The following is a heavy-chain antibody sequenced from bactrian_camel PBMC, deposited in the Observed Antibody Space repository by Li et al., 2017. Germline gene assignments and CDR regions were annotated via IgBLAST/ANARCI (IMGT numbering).Heavy chain of an antibody. CDR1: GDTYSSDYC. CDR2: IWVSVGST. D-gene: IGHD1*01. V-gene: IGHV3-3*01. Sequence: QLVESGGGSVQPGGSLRLSCFRSGDTYSSDYCMAWFRQVPGKEREAVAGIWVSVGSTYYSDSVKGRFTVSRDNAKNSIDLQMNSLKPDDTAVYYCAATGQMLSVAGCRTQGTQVTVS. J-gene: IGHJ4*01.